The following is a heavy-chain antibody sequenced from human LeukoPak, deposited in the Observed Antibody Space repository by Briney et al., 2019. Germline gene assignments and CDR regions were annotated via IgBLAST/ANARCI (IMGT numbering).Heavy chain of an antibody. CDR1: GFTLVAYS. D-gene: IGHD3-22*01. CDR3: ARGGKISYYDSSGYRKSPLDY. CDR2: IGSSGSTI. J-gene: IGHJ4*02. V-gene: IGHV3-11*01. Sequence: GGPLRPSCAASGFTLVAYSLGGIRRAPGRGLEGVHYIGSSGSTIYYAGSVKGRFTISRDNAKNSLYLQMNSLRAEDTAVYYCARGGKISYYDSSGYRKSPLDYWGQGTLVTVSS.